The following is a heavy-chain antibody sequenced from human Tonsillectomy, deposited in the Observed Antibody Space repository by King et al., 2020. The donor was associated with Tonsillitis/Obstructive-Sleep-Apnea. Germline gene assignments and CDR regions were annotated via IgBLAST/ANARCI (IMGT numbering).Heavy chain of an antibody. Sequence: VQLVESGGGLVKPGRSLRLSCTASGFTFGDYAMSWFRQAPGKGLEWVGFIRSKAYGGTTEYAASVKGRFTISRDDYKSIAYLQMNRLKTEDTAVYYCPRGALDYGPFYYYYYMDVWGKGTPVTVSS. CDR1: GFTFGDYA. CDR3: PRGALDYGPFYYYYYMDV. D-gene: IGHD4-17*01. V-gene: IGHV3-49*05. J-gene: IGHJ6*03. CDR2: IRSKAYGGTT.